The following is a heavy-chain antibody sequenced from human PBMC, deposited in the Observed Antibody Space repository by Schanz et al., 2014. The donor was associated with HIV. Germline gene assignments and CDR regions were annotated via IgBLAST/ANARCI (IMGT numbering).Heavy chain of an antibody. J-gene: IGHJ4*02. D-gene: IGHD2-15*01. CDR3: ARGSCSGGTCYSGDH. V-gene: IGHV1-18*01. CDR1: GYTFTSYG. CDR2: ISGYIGNT. Sequence: QVQLVQSGAEVKKPGASVKVSCKASGYTFTSYGINWVRQAPGQGLEWMGWISGYIGNTDYAQNLQDRVTMTADTFTSTAYMELRSLTSDDTAVYYCARGSCSGGTCYSGDHWGQGTLVTVSA.